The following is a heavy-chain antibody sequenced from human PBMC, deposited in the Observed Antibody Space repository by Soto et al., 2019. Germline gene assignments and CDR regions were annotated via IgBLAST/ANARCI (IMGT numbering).Heavy chain of an antibody. V-gene: IGHV5-51*01. Sequence: GESLKISCQVSGYTFTIYWIGWVRQMPGKGLEWMGIIYPSDSDTRNSPSFQGQVTMSADKSISTAYLQWSSLKASDTAMYYCALLYYFNSNGYYSFDYWGQGTLVTVSS. D-gene: IGHD3-22*01. CDR2: IYPSDSDT. CDR1: GYTFTIYW. J-gene: IGHJ4*02. CDR3: ALLYYFNSNGYYSFDY.